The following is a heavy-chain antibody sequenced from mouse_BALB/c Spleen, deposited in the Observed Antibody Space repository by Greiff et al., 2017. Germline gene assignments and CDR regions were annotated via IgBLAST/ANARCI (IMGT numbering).Heavy chain of an antibody. CDR1: GFTFSNYW. J-gene: IGHJ3*01. CDR2: IRLKSNNYAT. Sequence: EVKLVESGGGLVQPGGSMKLSCVASGFTFSNYWMNWVRQSPEKGLEWVAEIRLKSNNYATHYAESVKGRFTISRDDSKSSVYLQMNNLRAEDTGIYYCTRQGTHYYRYDGFAYWGQGTLVTVSA. V-gene: IGHV6-6*02. D-gene: IGHD2-14*01. CDR3: TRQGTHYYRYDGFAY.